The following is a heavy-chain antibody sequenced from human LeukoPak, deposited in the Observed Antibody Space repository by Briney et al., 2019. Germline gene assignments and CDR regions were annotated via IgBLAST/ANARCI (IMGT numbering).Heavy chain of an antibody. CDR1: GGSISSGSYY. Sequence: SETLSLTCTVSGGSISSGSYYWRWLRQPAGTGLEWIGRIYTSGSTNYNPSLKSRVTISVDTSKNQFSLKLSSVTAADTAVYYCASGYSGYDPFDYWGQGTLVTVSS. CDR2: IYTSGST. CDR3: ASGYSGYDPFDY. D-gene: IGHD5-12*01. V-gene: IGHV4-61*02. J-gene: IGHJ4*02.